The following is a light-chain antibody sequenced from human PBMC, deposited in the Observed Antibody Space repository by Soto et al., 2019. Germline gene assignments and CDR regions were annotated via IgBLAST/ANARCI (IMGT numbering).Light chain of an antibody. CDR3: KRCYIFAFT. V-gene: IGKV1-12*01. Sequence: DIQMTQSPSSVSASVGDRVTINCRTSQDISSWLAWYQQKPGKAPKLLIYAASNLQSGVPSRFSGCGSGTDFTLAFRSVHPVDFATFFYKRCYIFAFTFGRGPKVAIE. CDR1: QDISSW. CDR2: AAS. J-gene: IGKJ3*01.